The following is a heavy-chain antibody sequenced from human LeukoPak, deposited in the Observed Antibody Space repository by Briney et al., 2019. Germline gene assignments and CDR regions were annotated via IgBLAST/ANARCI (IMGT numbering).Heavy chain of an antibody. J-gene: IGHJ5*02. D-gene: IGHD3-3*01. CDR3: AREPGGDFWSGYYKGNWFDP. V-gene: IGHV4-59*01. CDR1: GGSIRSYY. CDR2: IYYSGST. Sequence: SETLSLTCTVSGGSIRSYYWSWIRQPPGKGLEWIGYIYYSGSTNYNPSLKSRVTISVGTSKNQFSLKLSSVTAADTAVYYCAREPGGDFWSGYYKGNWFDPWGQGTLVTVSS.